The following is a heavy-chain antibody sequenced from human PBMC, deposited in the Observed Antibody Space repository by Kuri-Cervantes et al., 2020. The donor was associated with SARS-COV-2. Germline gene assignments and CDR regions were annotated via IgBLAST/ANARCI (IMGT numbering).Heavy chain of an antibody. CDR2: ISSGSNSI. CDR3: AREEGGELGEAFDY. Sequence: GESLKISCAASGFTFSSSSINWVRQAPGKGLEWVSYISSGSNSIYYADSVKGRFTISRDNAKTSVYLQMNSLKVEDTAVYYCAREEGGELGEAFDYWGQGALVTVSS. J-gene: IGHJ4*02. D-gene: IGHD7-27*01. V-gene: IGHV3-48*04. CDR1: GFTFSSSS.